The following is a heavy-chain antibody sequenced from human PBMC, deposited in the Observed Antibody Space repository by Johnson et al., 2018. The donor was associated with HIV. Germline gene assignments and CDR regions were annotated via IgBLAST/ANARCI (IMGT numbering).Heavy chain of an antibody. Sequence: QVQLVESGGGLVKPGGSLRLSCAASGFSISDYYMSWIRQAPGKGLEWISYIGRSGTTIYYADSVKGRFTISRDNSKNTLYLQMNSLRAEDTAVYYCAKLRSGSYAVDAFDIWGQGTMVTVSS. CDR1: GFSISDYY. V-gene: IGHV3-11*04. J-gene: IGHJ3*02. D-gene: IGHD1-26*01. CDR3: AKLRSGSYAVDAFDI. CDR2: IGRSGTTI.